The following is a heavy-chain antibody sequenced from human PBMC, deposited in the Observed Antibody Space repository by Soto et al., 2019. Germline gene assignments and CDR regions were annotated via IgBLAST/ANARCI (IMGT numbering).Heavy chain of an antibody. V-gene: IGHV1-69*06. Sequence: QVQLVQSGAEVKKPGSSVKVSCKASGGTFSSYALSWVRQAPGQGLEWMGGIIPIFGTANYAQKFQGRVTITADKSTSTAHMELSSLRADDTAVYYCASRTGPYYFDYWRQGTLVTVSS. CDR3: ASRTGPYYFDY. J-gene: IGHJ4*02. D-gene: IGHD3-9*01. CDR2: IIPIFGTA. CDR1: GGTFSSYA.